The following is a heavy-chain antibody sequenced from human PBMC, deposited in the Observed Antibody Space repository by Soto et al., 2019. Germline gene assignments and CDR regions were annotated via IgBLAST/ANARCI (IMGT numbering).Heavy chain of an antibody. CDR3: ARDKNGISFAFDI. V-gene: IGHV3-30-3*01. D-gene: IGHD3-9*01. CDR2: ISYDGSNK. CDR1: GFTFSSYA. J-gene: IGHJ3*02. Sequence: GGSLRLSCAASGFTFSSYAMHWVRQAPGKGLEWVAVISYDGSNKYYADSVKGRFTISRDNSKNTLYLQMNSLRAEDTAVYYCARDKNGISFAFDIWGQGTMVTVSS.